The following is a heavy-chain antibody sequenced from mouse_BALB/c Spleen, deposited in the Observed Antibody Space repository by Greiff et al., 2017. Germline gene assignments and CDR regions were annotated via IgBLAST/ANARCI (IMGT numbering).Heavy chain of an antibody. CDR3: ARGGTTETYAMDY. Sequence: EVKLVESGGGLVKPGGSLKLSCAASGFTFSSYAMSWVRQTPEKRLEWVATISSGGSYTYYPDSVKGRFTISRDNAKNTLYLQMSSLRSEDTAMYYCARGGTTETYAMDYWGQGTSVTVSA. J-gene: IGHJ4*01. CDR2: ISSGGSYT. D-gene: IGHD2-14*01. CDR1: GFTFSSYA. V-gene: IGHV5-9-3*01.